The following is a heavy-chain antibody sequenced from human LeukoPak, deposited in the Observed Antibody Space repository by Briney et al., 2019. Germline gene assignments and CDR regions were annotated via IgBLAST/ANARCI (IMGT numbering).Heavy chain of an antibody. CDR2: IYSGGST. V-gene: IGHV3-66*01. CDR1: GFTVSSNY. Sequence: PGGSLRLSCAASGFTVSSNYMSWVRQAPGKGLVWVSVIYSGGSTYYADSVKGRFTISRDNSKNTLYLQMNSLRAEDTAVYYCARDDYGDYAVDYWGQGTLVTVSS. CDR3: ARDDYGDYAVDY. D-gene: IGHD4-17*01. J-gene: IGHJ4*02.